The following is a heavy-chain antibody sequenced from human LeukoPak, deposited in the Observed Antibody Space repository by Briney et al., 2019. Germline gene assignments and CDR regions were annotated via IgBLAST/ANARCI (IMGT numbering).Heavy chain of an antibody. CDR3: AKDLPWYCSGGSCYYFDY. D-gene: IGHD2-15*01. CDR2: ISYDGSNK. CDR1: GFTFSSYA. Sequence: GGSLRLSCAASGFTFSSYAMHWVRQAPGKGLEWVAVISYDGSNKYYADSVKGRFTISRDNSKNTLYLQMNSLRAEDTAVYYCAKDLPWYCSGGSCYYFDYWGQGTLVTVSS. J-gene: IGHJ4*02. V-gene: IGHV3-30*04.